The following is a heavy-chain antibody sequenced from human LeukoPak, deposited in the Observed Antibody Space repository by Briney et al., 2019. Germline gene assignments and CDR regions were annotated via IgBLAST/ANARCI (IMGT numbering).Heavy chain of an antibody. CDR2: IMSGGTT. Sequence: PGGSLRLSCAASGFTFNNYAMSWVRQAPGKGLEWVSLIMSGGTTYYADSVKGRFTFSRDKSKDTLYLQMNSLRAEDTAVYYCARDSSSWDAFDIWGQGTMVTVSS. CDR1: GFTFNNYA. D-gene: IGHD6-13*01. CDR3: ARDSSSWDAFDI. J-gene: IGHJ3*02. V-gene: IGHV3-23*01.